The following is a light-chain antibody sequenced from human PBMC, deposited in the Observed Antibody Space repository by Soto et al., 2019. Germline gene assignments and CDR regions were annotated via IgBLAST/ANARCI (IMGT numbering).Light chain of an antibody. CDR3: QRYRNYWT. CDR1: QSISSW. J-gene: IGKJ1*01. V-gene: IGKV1-5*03. CDR2: KAS. Sequence: DIQMTQSPSTLSASVGDRVTITCRASQSISSWLAWYQQKPGKAPKLLIYKASSLESGAPSRFSGSGSGTEFTLTISSLQPDDFATYYCQRYRNYWTFGQGTKVEVK.